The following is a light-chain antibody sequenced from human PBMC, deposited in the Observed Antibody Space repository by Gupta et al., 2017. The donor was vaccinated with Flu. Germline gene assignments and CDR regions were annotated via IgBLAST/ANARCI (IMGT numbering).Light chain of an antibody. J-gene: IGKJ1*01. V-gene: IGKV2-28*01. Sequence: DIVMTQSPPSLPVTPGKPASISCRSSQSLLHSNGYNYLDWYLQKPGQSAQLLIYLGYNRASGVPDRFSGSGAGTDFTLKISRVEAEDVGVYYCMQALQTPWTFGQGTKVEIK. CDR1: QSLLHSNGYNY. CDR2: LGY. CDR3: MQALQTPWT.